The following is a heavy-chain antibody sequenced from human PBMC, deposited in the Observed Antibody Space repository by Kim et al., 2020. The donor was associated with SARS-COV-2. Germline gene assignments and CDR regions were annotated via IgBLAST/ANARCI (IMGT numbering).Heavy chain of an antibody. Sequence: SETLSLTCTVSGGSISGSSYYWGWIRQPPGKGPEWIGSIYYSGNTYYNPSLKSRVTISVDTSKNQFSLKLSSVTAADTAIYYCARGDFRGYSYGQFFDYWGQGTLVTVSS. CDR2: IYYSGNT. J-gene: IGHJ4*02. CDR3: ARGDFRGYSYGQFFDY. D-gene: IGHD5-18*01. CDR1: GGSISGSSYY. V-gene: IGHV4-39*01.